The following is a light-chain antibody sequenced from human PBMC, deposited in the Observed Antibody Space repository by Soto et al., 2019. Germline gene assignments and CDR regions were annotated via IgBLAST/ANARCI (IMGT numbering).Light chain of an antibody. CDR2: SND. Sequence: QSVLTQPPSASATPGQRVTISCSGISSNIGNNLVNWYQQLPGTAPKLLMHSNDQRPSGVPNRFSASKSGTSASLAISGLQSEDEADYYCAAWDDSLSGVLFGGGTKLTVL. V-gene: IGLV1-44*01. CDR1: SSNIGNNL. J-gene: IGLJ2*01. CDR3: AAWDDSLSGVL.